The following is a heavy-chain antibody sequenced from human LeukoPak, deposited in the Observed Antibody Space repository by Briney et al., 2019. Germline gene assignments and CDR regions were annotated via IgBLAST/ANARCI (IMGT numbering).Heavy chain of an antibody. Sequence: SETLSLTCTVSGGSISSSSYYWVWIRQPPGKELEWIGSINYSGNTYYNPSVKSRVTISVDTSKNQFSLQLNSVTPEDTAVYYCARATIFGVVIITDYFDYWGQGTLVTVSS. CDR3: ARATIFGVVIITDYFDY. V-gene: IGHV4-39*07. CDR1: GGSISSSSYY. CDR2: INYSGNT. D-gene: IGHD3-3*01. J-gene: IGHJ4*02.